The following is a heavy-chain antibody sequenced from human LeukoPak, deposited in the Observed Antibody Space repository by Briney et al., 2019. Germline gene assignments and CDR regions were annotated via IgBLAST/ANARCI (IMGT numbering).Heavy chain of an antibody. Sequence: SETLSLTCTVSGGSISSGGYYWSWIRQHPGKGLEWIGYIYYSGSTNYNPSLKSRVTISVDTSKNQFSLKLSSVTAADTAVYYCARGDSSSSPPKVRSYYMDVWGKGTTVTVSS. D-gene: IGHD6-6*01. CDR2: IYYSGST. CDR3: ARGDSSSSPPKVRSYYMDV. CDR1: GGSISSGGYY. J-gene: IGHJ6*03. V-gene: IGHV4-61*08.